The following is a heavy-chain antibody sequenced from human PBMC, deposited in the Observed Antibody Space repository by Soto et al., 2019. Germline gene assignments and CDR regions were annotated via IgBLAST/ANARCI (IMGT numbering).Heavy chain of an antibody. V-gene: IGHV3-21*01. J-gene: IGHJ4*02. CDR2: LGSSHAYL. CDR3: ARGGITLFDY. CDR1: GFTFSRYT. D-gene: IGHD3-16*01. Sequence: EVQLVESGGGLVKPGGSMSLSCAASGFTFSRYTMNWVRQAPGKGLECVSSLGSSHAYLYYADSLKGRFTISRDNAMQSLSLQMNSLTAEDTAVYYCARGGITLFDYWGQGTLVTVSS.